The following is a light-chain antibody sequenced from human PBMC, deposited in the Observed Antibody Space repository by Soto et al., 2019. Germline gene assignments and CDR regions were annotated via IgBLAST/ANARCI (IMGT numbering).Light chain of an antibody. CDR2: GAS. Sequence: EIVLTQSPGTLSLSPGERATLSCRASQSVSNSYLAGYQQKPGQAPRLLIYGASSRATGIPDRFSGSGSGTDFTLTISRLEPEDFAVYYCQLYGSSQWTFGQGTKVESK. V-gene: IGKV3-20*01. CDR3: QLYGSSQWT. CDR1: QSVSNSY. J-gene: IGKJ1*01.